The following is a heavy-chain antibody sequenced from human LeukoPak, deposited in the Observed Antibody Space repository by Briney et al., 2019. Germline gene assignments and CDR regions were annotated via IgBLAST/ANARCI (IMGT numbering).Heavy chain of an antibody. V-gene: IGHV3-33*01. J-gene: IGHJ4*02. D-gene: IGHD6-19*01. CDR3: ARDHSSGWYSDYFDY. Sequence: GRSLRLSCAASGFTFSSYGMHWVRQAPGKGLEWVAVIWYDGSNKYYADSVKARFTISRDNSKNTLYLQMNSLRAEDTAVYYCARDHSSGWYSDYFDYWGQGTLVTVSS. CDR1: GFTFSSYG. CDR2: IWYDGSNK.